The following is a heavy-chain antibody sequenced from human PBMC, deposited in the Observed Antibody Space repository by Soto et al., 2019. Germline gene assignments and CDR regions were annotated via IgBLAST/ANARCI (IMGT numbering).Heavy chain of an antibody. V-gene: IGHV4-59*08. CDR3: ARHGCSSTSCYRSGLYYYYMDV. J-gene: IGHJ6*03. D-gene: IGHD2-2*02. CDR1: GGSISSYY. CDR2: IYYSGST. Sequence: QVQLQESGPGLVKPSETLSLTCTVSGGSISSYYWSWIRQPPGKGLEWIGYIYYSGSTNYNPSLKSRVTISVDTSKNQFSLKLSSVTAADTAVYYCARHGCSSTSCYRSGLYYYYMDVWGKGTTVTVSS.